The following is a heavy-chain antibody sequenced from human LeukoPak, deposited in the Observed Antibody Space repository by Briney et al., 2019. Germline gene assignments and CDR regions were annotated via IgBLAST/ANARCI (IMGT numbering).Heavy chain of an antibody. Sequence: PGGPLRLSCAASGFTLSSYAMSWVRPAPGKGVGGVLVISGTGGSTYYAGSVKGRFTICRDNSKNTLYLQMNSLRAEDTAVYYCAKASTPWGFDIRGQGTMVTVSS. CDR2: ISGTGGST. J-gene: IGHJ3*02. CDR3: AKASTPWGFDI. V-gene: IGHV3-23*01. D-gene: IGHD5/OR15-5a*01. CDR1: GFTLSSYA.